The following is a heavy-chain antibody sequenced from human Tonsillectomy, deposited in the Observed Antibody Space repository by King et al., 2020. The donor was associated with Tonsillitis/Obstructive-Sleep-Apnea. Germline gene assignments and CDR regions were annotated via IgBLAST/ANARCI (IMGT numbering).Heavy chain of an antibody. V-gene: IGHV1-18*01. CDR1: GYTFSSYG. Sequence: QLVQSGAEVKKPGASVKVSCKSSGYTFSSYGISGVRQAPGQGLEWMGWISAYNGNTLYAQKLQDRVSMTTDTSTSTAYMELTSLRSDDTAVYYCARDRLSGSYHGDFDFWGQGTLVTVSS. CDR3: ARDRLSGSYHGDFDF. CDR2: ISAYNGNT. D-gene: IGHD1-26*01. J-gene: IGHJ4*02.